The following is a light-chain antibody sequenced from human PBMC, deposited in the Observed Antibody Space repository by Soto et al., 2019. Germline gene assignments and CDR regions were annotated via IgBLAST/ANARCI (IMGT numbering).Light chain of an antibody. J-gene: IGKJ1*01. CDR3: QHHASDLTWT. CDR1: QRITRD. V-gene: IGKV1-39*01. CDR2: GAS. Sequence: DIQMTQSPSSLSASVGDRVTVSCRASQRITRDLNWYQQKPGKAPRLLIYGASRLQSGVPSRFSGSGSGTYFTFSISSLQPEDLATYYCQHHASDLTWTFGPGTKVDIK.